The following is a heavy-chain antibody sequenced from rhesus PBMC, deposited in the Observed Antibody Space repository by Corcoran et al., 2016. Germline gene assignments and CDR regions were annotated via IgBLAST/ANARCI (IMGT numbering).Heavy chain of an antibody. CDR2: IYGSGGSN. CDR1: GYSFSSGYY. CDR3: ARGLEYCSSTYCPNRFDV. V-gene: IGHV4S14*01. Sequence: QVQLQESGPGLVQPSETLSLTCAVSGYSFSSGYYWNWIRQPPGQGLEGCGSIYGSGGSNNLNPTLKSRVTLSVDTSKNQFYLKLSSVTAADTAVYYCARGLEYCSSTYCPNRFDVWGPGVLVTVSS. J-gene: IGHJ5-1*01. D-gene: IGHD2-15*01.